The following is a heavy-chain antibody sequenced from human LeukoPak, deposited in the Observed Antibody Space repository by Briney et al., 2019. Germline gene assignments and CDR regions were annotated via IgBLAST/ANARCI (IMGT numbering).Heavy chain of an antibody. J-gene: IGHJ5*02. CDR2: ISASGDSA. CDR1: GFTFSTCA. Sequence: GGSLRLSCAASGFTFSTCAMSWVRQAPGKGLEWVSAISASGDSAYYADSVKGRFTVSRDNSKNTLYLQMNSLRVEDTALYYCAKDSSTWYHSVSWGQGTLVTVSS. V-gene: IGHV3-23*01. CDR3: AKDSSTWYHSVS. D-gene: IGHD6-13*01.